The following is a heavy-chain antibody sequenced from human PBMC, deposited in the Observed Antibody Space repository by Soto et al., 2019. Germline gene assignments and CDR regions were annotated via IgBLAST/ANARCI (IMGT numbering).Heavy chain of an antibody. CDR2: IIPIFGTA. V-gene: IGHV1-69*12. CDR1: GGTFSSYA. J-gene: IGHJ1*01. CDR3: ASEPDSSGYYEYFQH. Sequence: QVQLVQSGAEVKKPGSSVKVSCKASGGTFSSYAISWVRQAPGQGLEWMGGIIPIFGTANYAQKFQGRVTITADESTSTAYIELSSLRSEDTAVYYCASEPDSSGYYEYFQHWGQGTLVTVSS. D-gene: IGHD3-22*01.